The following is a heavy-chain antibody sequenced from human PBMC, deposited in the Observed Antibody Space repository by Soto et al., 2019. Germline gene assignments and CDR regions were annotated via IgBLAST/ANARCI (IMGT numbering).Heavy chain of an antibody. CDR3: ASEDRTSSQCDY. CDR2: ITGSGGST. J-gene: IGHJ4*02. D-gene: IGHD6-6*01. Sequence: GGSLRLSCAASGFTSGTYAMSWVRQAPGKGLEWVSGITGSGGSTDHADSVKGRFTISRDTSRNTLYLQMSRLSVDDTAIYYCASEDRTSSQCDYWGQGTLGTVSA. V-gene: IGHV3-23*01. CDR1: GFTSGTYA.